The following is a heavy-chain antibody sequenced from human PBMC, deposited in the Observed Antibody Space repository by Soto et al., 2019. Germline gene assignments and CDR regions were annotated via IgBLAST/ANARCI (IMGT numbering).Heavy chain of an antibody. CDR2: IYYSGST. D-gene: IGHD3-10*01. Sequence: PSETLSLTCTVSGGSISSSSYYWGWIRQPPGKGLEWIGSIYYSGSTYYNPSLKSRVTISVDTSKNQFSLELSSVTAADTAVYYCASQVRGSWGAHFDDWGQGTLVTVSS. CDR1: GGSISSSSYY. V-gene: IGHV4-39*01. J-gene: IGHJ4*02. CDR3: ASQVRGSWGAHFDD.